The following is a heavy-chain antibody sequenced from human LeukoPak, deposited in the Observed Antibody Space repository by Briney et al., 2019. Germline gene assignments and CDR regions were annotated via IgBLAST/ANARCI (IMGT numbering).Heavy chain of an antibody. V-gene: IGHV4-59*11. Sequence: PSETLSLTCTVSGGSISSHYWSWLRQPPGKGLEWIGYIYYSGCTNYNPSLKSRVTISVDTSKNQFSLKLSSVTAADTAVYYCARDLHYYYYYMDVWGKGTTVTVSS. CDR2: IYYSGCT. CDR3: ARDLHYYYYYMDV. CDR1: GGSISSHY. J-gene: IGHJ6*03.